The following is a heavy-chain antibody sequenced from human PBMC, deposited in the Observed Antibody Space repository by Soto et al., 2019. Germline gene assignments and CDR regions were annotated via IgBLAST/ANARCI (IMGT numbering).Heavy chain of an antibody. V-gene: IGHV4-59*08. CDR1: GGSISGYY. CDR2: IYYSGST. CDR3: ARTVLGPDLLADSFVDYYYYMDV. J-gene: IGHJ6*03. D-gene: IGHD3-9*01. Sequence: SETLSLTCTVSGGSISGYYWSWIRQPPGKGLEWIGYIYYSGSTNYNPSLKRRVTISEDSSNNQFSLRLNSVTAADTAVYYCARTVLGPDLLADSFVDYYYYMDVWGQGTTVTVSS.